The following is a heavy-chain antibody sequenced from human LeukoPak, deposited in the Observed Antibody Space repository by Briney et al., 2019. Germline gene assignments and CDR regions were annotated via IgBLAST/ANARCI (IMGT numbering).Heavy chain of an antibody. Sequence: GRSLRLSCAASGFTFDDYGMHWVRQAPGKGLEWVAVISYDGSNKYYADSVKGRFTISRDNSKNTLYLQMNSLRAEDTAVYYCAKDIGGYKAFDIWGQGTMVTVSS. CDR3: AKDIGGYKAFDI. CDR2: ISYDGSNK. CDR1: GFTFDDYG. J-gene: IGHJ3*02. V-gene: IGHV3-30*18. D-gene: IGHD5-24*01.